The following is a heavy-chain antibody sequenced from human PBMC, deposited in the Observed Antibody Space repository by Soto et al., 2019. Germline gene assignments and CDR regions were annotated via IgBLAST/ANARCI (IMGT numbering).Heavy chain of an antibody. V-gene: IGHV3-23*01. Sequence: EVQLLESGGGLVQPGGSLRLSCAASGFTFSSYAMSWVRQAPGKGLEWVSAISGSGASTYYADSVKGRLTISRDNSKNTLYLQMNSLRAEDTAVYYCAKVMLPGGGYQYYFDYWGQGTLVTVSS. J-gene: IGHJ4*02. CDR1: GFTFSSYA. CDR2: ISGSGAST. CDR3: AKVMLPGGGYQYYFDY. D-gene: IGHD3-22*01.